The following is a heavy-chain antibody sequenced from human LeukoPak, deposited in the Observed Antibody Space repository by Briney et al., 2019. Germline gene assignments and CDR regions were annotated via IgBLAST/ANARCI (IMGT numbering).Heavy chain of an antibody. CDR3: AKRGVVRSHEDFWSGYAYYYYYYMDV. D-gene: IGHD3-3*01. CDR1: GFTFSSYG. J-gene: IGHJ6*03. CDR2: ISYDGSNK. Sequence: PGGSLRLSCAASGFTFSSYGMHWVRQAPGKGLEWVAVISYDGSNKYYADSVKGRFTISRDNSKNTLYLQMNSLRAEDTAVYYCAKRGVVRSHEDFWSGYAYYYYYYMDVWGKGTTVTVSS. V-gene: IGHV3-30*18.